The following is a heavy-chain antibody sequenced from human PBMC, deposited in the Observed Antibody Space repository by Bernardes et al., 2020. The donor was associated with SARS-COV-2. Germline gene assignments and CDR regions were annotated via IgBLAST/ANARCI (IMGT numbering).Heavy chain of an antibody. V-gene: IGHV1-2*02. CDR2: MNPKSGDT. D-gene: IGHD5-12*01. Sequence: ASMKVSCKASGYTFTGFYIHWVRQAPGQGLEWMGWMNPKSGDTKYAQKFQGRVMVTMDTSISTAYMEVSGLRFDDTAVYYCARDRGGYQYDYWGPGTLVSVSS. CDR3: ARDRGGYQYDY. CDR1: GYTFTGFY. J-gene: IGHJ4*02.